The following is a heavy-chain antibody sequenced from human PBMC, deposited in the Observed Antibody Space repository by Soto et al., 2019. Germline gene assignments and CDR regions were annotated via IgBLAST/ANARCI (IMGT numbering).Heavy chain of an antibody. J-gene: IGHJ5*02. D-gene: IGHD2-15*01. CDR3: ARVKAVVVAATYYNWFDP. CDR2: IIPIFGTA. V-gene: IGHV1-69*14. CDR1: GGTFSSYA. Sequence: QVQLVQSGAEVKKPGSSVKVSCKASGGTFSSYAISWVRQAPGQGLEWMGGIIPIFGTANYAQKFQGRVPITGDKSTSTAYMELSSLRSEDTAVYYCARVKAVVVAATYYNWFDPWGQGTLVTVSS.